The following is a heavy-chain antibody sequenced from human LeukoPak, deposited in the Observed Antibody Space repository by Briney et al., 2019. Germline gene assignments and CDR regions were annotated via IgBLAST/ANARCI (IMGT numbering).Heavy chain of an antibody. D-gene: IGHD2-2*02. CDR2: INPNSGGT. CDR3: TRAPPCDFTGCYTGDKWSDP. V-gene: IGHV1-2*02. J-gene: IGHJ5*02. CDR1: GYTFTDYY. Sequence: ASVKVSCKASGYTFTDYYIHWVRQAPGQGLEWMGWINPNSGGTNYAQRFQGRVTMTTDTSISTAYMDLSRLRSDDTATYCCTRAPPCDFTGCYTGDKWSDPWGQGTLVTVSS.